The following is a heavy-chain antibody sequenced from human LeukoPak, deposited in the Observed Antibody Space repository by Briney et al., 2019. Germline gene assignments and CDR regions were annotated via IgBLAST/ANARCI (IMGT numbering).Heavy chain of an antibody. CDR2: ISGSGGST. CDR1: GFTFSSYA. D-gene: IGHD3-9*01. CDR3: ARGYDILTGSTSNNYFDY. J-gene: IGHJ4*02. Sequence: GGSLRLSCAASGFTFSSYAMSWVRQAPGKGLEWVSAISGSGGSTYYADSVKGRFTISRDNSKNTLYLQMNSLRAEDMAVYYCARGYDILTGSTSNNYFDYWGQGTLVTVSS. V-gene: IGHV3-23*01.